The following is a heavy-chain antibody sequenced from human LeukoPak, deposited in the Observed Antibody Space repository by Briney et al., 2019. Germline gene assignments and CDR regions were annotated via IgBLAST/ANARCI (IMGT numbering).Heavy chain of an antibody. D-gene: IGHD4-17*01. CDR2: IKQDGSEK. CDR3: ARAHDYGDSENY. V-gene: IGHV3-7*01. J-gene: IGHJ4*02. CDR1: GFTFGDYW. Sequence: GGSLRLSCAASGFTFGDYWMSWVRQAPGKGLEWVANIKQDGSEKYYVDSVKGRFTISRDNAKNSLYLQMNSLRAEDTAVYYCARAHDYGDSENYWGQGTLVTVSS.